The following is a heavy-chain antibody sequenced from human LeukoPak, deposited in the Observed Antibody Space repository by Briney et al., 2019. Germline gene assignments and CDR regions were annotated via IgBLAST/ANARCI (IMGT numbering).Heavy chain of an antibody. D-gene: IGHD3-22*01. Sequence: GRSLRLSCAASGFTFSSYGMHWVRQAPGKGLEWVAVISYDGSNKYYADSVKGRFTISRDNSKNKLYLQMNSLRAEDTAVYYCAKDSGSSGYPRGFDYWGQGTLVTVSS. CDR2: ISYDGSNK. J-gene: IGHJ4*02. CDR1: GFTFSSYG. V-gene: IGHV3-30*18. CDR3: AKDSGSSGYPRGFDY.